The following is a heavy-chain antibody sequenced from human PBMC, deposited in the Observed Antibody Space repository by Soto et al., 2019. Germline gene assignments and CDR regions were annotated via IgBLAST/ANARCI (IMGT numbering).Heavy chain of an antibody. CDR2: ISNDGSNR. CDR1: GLTFSRHG. D-gene: IGHD4-4*01. Sequence: QVQLVESGGGVVQPGRSLRLSCEVSGLTFSRHGMHWVRQAPGKGLEWVTFISNDGSNRYYVDSIKGRFTISRDDSKNTLFLQMDGLRTEDTAVYYCAKDKGLKFFDYWGQGTRVTVSS. V-gene: IGHV3-30*18. J-gene: IGHJ4*02. CDR3: AKDKGLKFFDY.